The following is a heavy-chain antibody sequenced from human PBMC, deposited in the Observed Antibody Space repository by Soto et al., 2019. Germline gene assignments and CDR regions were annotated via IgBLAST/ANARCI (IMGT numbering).Heavy chain of an antibody. Sequence: QVQLVESGGGVVQPGRSLRLSCAASGFTFSSYAMHWVRQAPGKGLEWVAVISYDGSNKYYADSVKGRFTISRDNSKNTLYLQMNSLRAEDTAVYYCARGSSGSYSVRLSRPESGVQYFQHWGQGTLVTVSS. D-gene: IGHD1-26*01. J-gene: IGHJ1*01. CDR1: GFTFSSYA. CDR2: ISYDGSNK. V-gene: IGHV3-30*14. CDR3: ARGSSGSYSVRLSRPESGVQYFQH.